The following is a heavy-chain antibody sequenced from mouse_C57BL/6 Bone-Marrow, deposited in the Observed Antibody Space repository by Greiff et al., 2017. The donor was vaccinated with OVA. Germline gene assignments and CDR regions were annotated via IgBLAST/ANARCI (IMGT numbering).Heavy chain of an antibody. CDR1: GYTFTTYP. D-gene: IGHD1-1*01. Sequence: VKLMESGAELVKPGASVKMSCKASGYTFTTYPIEWMKQNHGKSLEWIGNFHPYNDDTKYNEKFKGKATLTVEKSSSTVYLELSRLTSDDSAVYYCARRGDYGSSLDYWGQGTTLTVSS. CDR3: ARRGDYGSSLDY. CDR2: FHPYNDDT. J-gene: IGHJ2*01. V-gene: IGHV1-47*01.